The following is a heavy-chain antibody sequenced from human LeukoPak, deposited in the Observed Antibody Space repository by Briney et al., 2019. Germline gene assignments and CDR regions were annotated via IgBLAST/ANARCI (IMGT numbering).Heavy chain of an antibody. Sequence: PGGSLRLSCTTSGFAFDDFAMIWVRQPAGKGLEWVGFIRRRAYGGAAEYAASVKGRFIISRDDSKGIAYLQMNSLKTEDTAVYYCSRNGLVDFDYWGQGSRVIVSP. CDR2: IRRRAYGGAA. CDR1: GFAFDDFA. J-gene: IGHJ4*02. V-gene: IGHV3-49*04. CDR3: SRNGLVDFDY.